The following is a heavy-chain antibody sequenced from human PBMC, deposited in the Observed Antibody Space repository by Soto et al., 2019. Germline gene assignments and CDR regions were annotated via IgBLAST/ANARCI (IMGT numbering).Heavy chain of an antibody. CDR2: ISSSSSYI. J-gene: IGHJ3*02. CDR1: GFTFSSYS. V-gene: IGHV3-21*01. D-gene: IGHD4-17*01. CDR3: ARDYDYGDYRDAFDI. Sequence: GGSLRLSCAASGFTFSSYSMNWVRQAPGKGLEWVSSISSSSSYIYYADSVKGRFTISRDNAKNSLYLQMNSLRAEDTAVYYCARDYDYGDYRDAFDIWGQATMVTVSS.